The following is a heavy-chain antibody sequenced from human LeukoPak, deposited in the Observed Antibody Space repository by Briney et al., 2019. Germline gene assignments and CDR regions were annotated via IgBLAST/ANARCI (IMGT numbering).Heavy chain of an antibody. V-gene: IGHV1-69*04. CDR3: AVDFWRSQGFDH. Sequence: SVQVSCQASVGTFSSYAISWVRQAPGQGLEWMGRIIPIFGIANYAQKFQGRVTITADKSTSTAYMELSSLRSEDTAVYYCAVDFWRSQGFDHWGQGTLVTVSS. CDR2: IIPIFGIA. J-gene: IGHJ4*02. CDR1: VGTFSSYA. D-gene: IGHD3-3*01.